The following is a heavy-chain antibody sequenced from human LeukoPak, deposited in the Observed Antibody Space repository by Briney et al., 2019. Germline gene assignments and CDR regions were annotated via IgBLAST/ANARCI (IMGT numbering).Heavy chain of an antibody. V-gene: IGHV4-34*01. CDR2: INHSGST. J-gene: IGHJ6*02. D-gene: IGHD2-2*02. CDR1: GGSFSGYY. CDR3: ARGLGYCSSTSCYSDYGMDV. Sequence: SETLLLTCAVYGGSFSGYYWSWIRQPPGKELVGIGEINHSGSTNYNPSLKSRVTISVDTSKNQFSLKLSSVTAADTAVYYCARGLGYCSSTSCYSDYGMDVWGQGTTVTVSS.